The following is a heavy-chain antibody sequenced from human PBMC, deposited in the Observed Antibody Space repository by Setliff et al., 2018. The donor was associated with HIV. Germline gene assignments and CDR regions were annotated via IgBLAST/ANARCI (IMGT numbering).Heavy chain of an antibody. CDR2: INPSSGST. D-gene: IGHD6-6*01. Sequence: ASVKVSCKASGYTFTSYYMHWVRQAPGQGLEWMGIINPSSGSTTYEQKCQGRVTMTRDTSTSTVYMELSSLRSEDTAVYYCARDPAPSSSASYFQHWGQGTPVTVSS. CDR1: GYTFTSYY. CDR3: ARDPAPSSSASYFQH. V-gene: IGHV1-46*01. J-gene: IGHJ1*01.